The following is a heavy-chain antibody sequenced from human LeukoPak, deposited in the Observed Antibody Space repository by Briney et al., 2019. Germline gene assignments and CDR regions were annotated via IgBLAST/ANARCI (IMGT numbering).Heavy chain of an antibody. CDR2: ISAYNGNT. J-gene: IGHJ5*02. V-gene: IGHV1-18*04. CDR3: ARDELTYYDILTGYYRESMRFDP. Sequence: SVKVSCKASGYTFTSYGISWVRQAPGQGLEWMGWISAYNGNTNYAQKLQGRVTMTIDTSTSTAYMELRSLRSDDTAVYYCARDELTYYDILTGYYRESMRFDPWGQGTLVTVSS. D-gene: IGHD3-9*01. CDR1: GYTFTSYG.